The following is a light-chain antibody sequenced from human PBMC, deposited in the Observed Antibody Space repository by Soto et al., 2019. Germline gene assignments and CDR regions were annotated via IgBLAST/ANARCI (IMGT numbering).Light chain of an antibody. CDR2: GAS. J-gene: IGKJ1*01. V-gene: IGKV3-20*01. Sequence: DIVLTQSPGTLSLSPGERATLSCRASQSVSSSYLAWYQQKPGQAPRLLIYGASSRATGIPDRFSGSGSGTEFTLTISSLQPDDFATYYCQQYNSYAWTFGRGTKVDIK. CDR1: QSVSSSY. CDR3: QQYNSYAWT.